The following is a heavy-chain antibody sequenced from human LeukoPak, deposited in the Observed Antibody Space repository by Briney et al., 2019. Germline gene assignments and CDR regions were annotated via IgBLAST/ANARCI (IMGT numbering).Heavy chain of an antibody. CDR1: GFTFSNAW. Sequence: GGSLRLSCAASGFTFSNAWMNWVRQAPGKGLEWVSAISGSGGSTYYADSVKGRFTISRDNSKNTLYLQMNSLRAEDTAVYYCARYRVVVITNKNYYFDYWGQGTLVTVSS. D-gene: IGHD3-22*01. CDR3: ARYRVVVITNKNYYFDY. V-gene: IGHV3-23*01. J-gene: IGHJ4*02. CDR2: ISGSGGST.